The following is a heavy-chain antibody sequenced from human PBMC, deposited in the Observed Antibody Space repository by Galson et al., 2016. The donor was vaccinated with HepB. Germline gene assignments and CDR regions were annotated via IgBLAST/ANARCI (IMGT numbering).Heavy chain of an antibody. V-gene: IGHV1-18*01. CDR3: ARDRQWLRESSHY. J-gene: IGHJ4*02. Sequence: SVKVSCKASGYKFRSYGIDWVRQAPGQGLEWLGWISTYNGNTNYARKFQDRVTLTTDTSTNTVYMELRSLTSDDPAVYYCARDRQWLRESSHYWGQGTLVTVSS. D-gene: IGHD3-10*01. CDR2: ISTYNGNT. CDR1: GYKFRSYG.